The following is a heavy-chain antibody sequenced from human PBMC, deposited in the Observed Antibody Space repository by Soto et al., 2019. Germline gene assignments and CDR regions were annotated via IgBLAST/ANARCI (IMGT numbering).Heavy chain of an antibody. CDR1: GFTVSSNY. V-gene: IGHV3-53*02. CDR2: IYSGGST. J-gene: IGHJ4*02. D-gene: IGHD6-13*01. Sequence: EVQLVETGGGLIQPGGSLRLSCAASGFTVSSNYMSWVRQAPGKGLEWVSVIYSGGSTYYADSVKGRFTMSRDNSKNPVYLQMNSLRAKDTAVYYCARRGVNDGSSWPFDYWGQGTLVTVSS. CDR3: ARRGVNDGSSWPFDY.